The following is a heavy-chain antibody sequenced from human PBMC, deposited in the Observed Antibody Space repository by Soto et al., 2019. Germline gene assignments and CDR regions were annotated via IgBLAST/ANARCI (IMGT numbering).Heavy chain of an antibody. V-gene: IGHV3-23*01. D-gene: IGHD1-26*01. J-gene: IGHJ4*02. CDR2: ISANGDTT. Sequence: EVQLLDSGGGWVQPGGSLRLSCAASGFKFSDNAMSWVRQAPGKGLEWVSAISANGDTTYYVESVRGRFTISRDNSKSRLHLQMNSLRADDTDLYYCAQCPSPFGGCERVDYWGQGTLVTVSS. CDR3: AQCPSPFGGCERVDY. CDR1: GFKFSDNA.